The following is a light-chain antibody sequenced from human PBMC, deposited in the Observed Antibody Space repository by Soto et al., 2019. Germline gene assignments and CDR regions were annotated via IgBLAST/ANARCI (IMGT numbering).Light chain of an antibody. CDR3: QQTNTFLPLT. CDR1: QGISNW. J-gene: IGKJ4*01. CDR2: GAS. Sequence: DIQMTQSPSSVSASVGDRVTITCRASQGISNWLAWYQQQPGKAPKLLIYGASSLQSGVPSRFSGGGSGTHFTLIFSSLQPEDFATYYCQQTNTFLPLTCGGGTKVEI. V-gene: IGKV1-12*01.